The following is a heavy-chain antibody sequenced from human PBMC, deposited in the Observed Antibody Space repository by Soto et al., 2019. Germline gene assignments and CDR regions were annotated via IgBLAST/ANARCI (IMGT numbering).Heavy chain of an antibody. CDR1: GYSFTSYW. V-gene: IGHV5-10-1*01. CDR3: ASTETQQLVPYSLPYYYYGMDV. CDR2: IDPSDSYT. D-gene: IGHD6-13*01. J-gene: IGHJ6*02. Sequence: GESLKISCKGSGYSFTSYWISWVRQMPGKGLEWMGRIDPSDSYTNYSPSFQGHVTISADKSISTAYLQWSSLKASDTAMYYCASTETQQLVPYSLPYYYYGMDVWGQGTTVTVSS.